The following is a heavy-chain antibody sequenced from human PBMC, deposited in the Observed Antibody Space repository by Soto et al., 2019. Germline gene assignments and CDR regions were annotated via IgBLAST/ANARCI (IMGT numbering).Heavy chain of an antibody. CDR3: ARDLAAAAY. J-gene: IGHJ4*02. D-gene: IGHD6-13*01. V-gene: IGHV1-46*01. CDR2: INPLPTSGST. CDR1: GFIFTNYY. Sequence: ASVKVSCKASGFIFTNYYIHWVRQAPGQGLEWMAIINPLPTSGSTNYAQKFQGRVTVTRDTSTSTVYLELSSLRSDDTAVYYCARDLAAAAYWGQGTLVTVSS.